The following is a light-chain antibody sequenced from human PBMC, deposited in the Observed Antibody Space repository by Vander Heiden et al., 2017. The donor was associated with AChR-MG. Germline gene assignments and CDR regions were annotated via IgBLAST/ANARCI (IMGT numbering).Light chain of an antibody. CDR1: QSVKNSY. J-gene: IGKJ4*01. CDR2: GAS. V-gene: IGKV3-20*01. Sequence: EIVLTQSPGTLSLSPGERATLSCRASQSVKNSYLAWYQQKPGQAPRLLIYGASKRDTGIPDRFSGSGSGTEFTLTISRLEPEDFAVYYCQQDWSSFTFGGGTTVENK. CDR3: QQDWSSFT.